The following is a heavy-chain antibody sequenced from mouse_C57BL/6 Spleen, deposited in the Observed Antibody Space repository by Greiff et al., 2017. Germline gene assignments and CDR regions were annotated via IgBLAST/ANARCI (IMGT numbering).Heavy chain of an antibody. V-gene: IGHV5-4*03. D-gene: IGHD2-2*01. J-gene: IGHJ1*03. CDR2: ISDGGSYT. Sequence: EVMLVESGGGLVKPGGSLKLSCAASGFTFSSYAMSWVRQTPEKRLEWVATISDGGSYTYSPDNVKGRFTISRDNAKNNLYLQMSHLKSEDTAMYYCARLIYYGYDRYFDVWGTGTTVTVSS. CDR3: ARLIYYGYDRYFDV. CDR1: GFTFSSYA.